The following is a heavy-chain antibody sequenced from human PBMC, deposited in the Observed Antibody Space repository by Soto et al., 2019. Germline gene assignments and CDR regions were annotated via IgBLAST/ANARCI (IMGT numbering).Heavy chain of an antibody. J-gene: IGHJ4*02. D-gene: IGHD2-21*02. V-gene: IGHV3-30*03. Sequence: WGSLRLSCSASGFTFSSYGMHWFRQAPGKGLEWVAVISYDGSNKYYADSVKGRFTISRDNSKNTLYLQMNSLRAEDTAVYYCARWRYFIVVVTPPFDYWGQGTLVTVSS. CDR1: GFTFSSYG. CDR3: ARWRYFIVVVTPPFDY. CDR2: ISYDGSNK.